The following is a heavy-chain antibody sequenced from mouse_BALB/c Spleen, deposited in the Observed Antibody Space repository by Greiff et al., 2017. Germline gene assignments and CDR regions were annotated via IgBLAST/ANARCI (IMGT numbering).Heavy chain of an antibody. CDR1: GYSITSDYA. CDR2: ISYSGST. V-gene: IGHV3-2*02. CDR3: ARGYGRFAY. Sequence: EVQLVESGPGLVKPSQSLSLTCTVTGYSITSDYAWNWIRQFPGNKLEWMGYISYSGSTSYNPSLKSRISITRDTSKNQFFLQLNSVTTEDTATYYCARGYGRFAYWGQGTLVTVSA. J-gene: IGHJ3*01. D-gene: IGHD1-1*02.